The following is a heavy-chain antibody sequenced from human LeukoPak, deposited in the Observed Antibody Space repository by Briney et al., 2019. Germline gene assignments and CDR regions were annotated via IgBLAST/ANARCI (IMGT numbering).Heavy chain of an antibody. D-gene: IGHD2-15*01. CDR1: GGSFSGYY. J-gene: IGHJ3*02. CDR2: INHSGST. CDR3: ARDCGGGSCYGPYDAFDI. Sequence: PSETLSLTCAVYGGSFSGYYWSWIRQPPGKGLEWIGEINHSGSTNYNPSLKSRVTISVDTSKNQFSLKLSSVTAADTAVYYCARDCGGGSCYGPYDAFDIWGQGTMVTVSS. V-gene: IGHV4-34*01.